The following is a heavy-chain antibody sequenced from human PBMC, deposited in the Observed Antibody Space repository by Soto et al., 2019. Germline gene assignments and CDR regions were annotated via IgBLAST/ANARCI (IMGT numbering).Heavy chain of an antibody. D-gene: IGHD5-12*01. Sequence: PGGSLRLSCAASGFTFSSYSMNWVRQAPGKGLEWVSYISSSSSTIYYADSVKGRFTISRDNAKNSLYLQMNSLRAEDTAVYYCALHLAQGGYAEFLLQHWGQGTLVTVSS. CDR3: ALHLAQGGYAEFLLQH. CDR2: ISSSSSTI. V-gene: IGHV3-48*01. J-gene: IGHJ1*01. CDR1: GFTFSSYS.